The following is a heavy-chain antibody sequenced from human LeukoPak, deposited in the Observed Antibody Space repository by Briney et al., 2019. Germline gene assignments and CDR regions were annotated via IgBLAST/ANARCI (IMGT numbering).Heavy chain of an antibody. J-gene: IGHJ4*02. CDR1: GFTFDDYG. Sequence: PGGSLRLSCAASGFTFDDYGLSWVRQVPGKGLEWVSGLNWNGASTGYADSVKGRFTISRDNAKNSLYLQMNSLRAEDTAVYYCARQSVGLGYYFDYWGQGTLVTVSS. CDR2: LNWNGAST. CDR3: ARQSVGLGYYFDY. D-gene: IGHD1-26*01. V-gene: IGHV3-20*04.